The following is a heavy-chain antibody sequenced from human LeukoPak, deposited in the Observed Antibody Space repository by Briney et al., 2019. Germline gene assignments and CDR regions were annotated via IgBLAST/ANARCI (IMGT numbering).Heavy chain of an antibody. V-gene: IGHV3-48*03. D-gene: IGHD2-15*01. CDR3: ARERIGDDAFDI. J-gene: IGHJ3*02. CDR2: ISSSGSTI. CDR1: GFTLSSYE. Sequence: GGSLRLSCAASGFTLSSYEMNWVRQAPGKGLEWVSYISSSGSTIYYADSVKGRFTISRDNAKNSLYLQMNSLRGEDTAVYYCARERIGDDAFDIWGQGTMVTVSS.